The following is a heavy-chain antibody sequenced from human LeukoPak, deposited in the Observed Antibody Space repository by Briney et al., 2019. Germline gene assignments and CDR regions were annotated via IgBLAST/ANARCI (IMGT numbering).Heavy chain of an antibody. D-gene: IGHD2-2*01. CDR2: MNPNSGNT. J-gene: IGHJ6*02. V-gene: IGHV1-8*01. CDR1: GYTFTSYD. CDR3: ATGARVVVPAATYYYYYGMDV. Sequence: ASVKVSCKASGYTFTSYDIYWVRQATGQGLEWMGWMNPNSGNTGYAQKFQGRVTMTRNTSISTAYMELSSLRSEDTAVYYCATGARVVVPAATYYYYYGMDVWGQGTTVTVSS.